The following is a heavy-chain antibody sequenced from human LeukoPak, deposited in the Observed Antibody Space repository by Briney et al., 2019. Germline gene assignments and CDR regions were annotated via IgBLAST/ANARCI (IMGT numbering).Heavy chain of an antibody. CDR3: ARADILTGYYGFDP. CDR2: ISSSSSYI. CDR1: GFTFSSYS. J-gene: IGHJ5*02. D-gene: IGHD3-9*01. V-gene: IGHV3-21*01. Sequence: GGSLRLSCAASGFTFSSYSMNWVRQAPGKGLEWVSSISSSSSYIYYADSVKGRFTISRDNAKNSLYLQMNSLRAEDTAVYYCARADILTGYYGFDPWGQGTLVTVSS.